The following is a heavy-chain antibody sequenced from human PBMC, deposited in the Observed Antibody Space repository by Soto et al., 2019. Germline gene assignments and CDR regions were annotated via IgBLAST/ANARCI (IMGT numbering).Heavy chain of an antibody. CDR1: GGSISSGGYS. D-gene: IGHD2-2*01. V-gene: IGHV4-30-2*01. CDR3: ARVALGYCSSTSCYGGWFDP. J-gene: IGHJ5*02. Sequence: KPSETLSLTCAVSGGSISSGGYSWSWIRQPPGKGLEWIGYIYHSGSTYYNPSLKSRVTISVDRSKNQFSLKLSSVTAADTAVYYCARVALGYCSSTSCYGGWFDPWGQGTLVTVSS. CDR2: IYHSGST.